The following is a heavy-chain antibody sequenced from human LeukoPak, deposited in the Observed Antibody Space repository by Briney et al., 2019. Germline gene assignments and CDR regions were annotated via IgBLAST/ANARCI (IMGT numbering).Heavy chain of an antibody. D-gene: IGHD6-19*01. CDR3: ARTPEYSSGWYPYWYYYYMDV. Sequence: SETLSLTCTVSGGSISSDCWSWLRQPPGKGLEWIGYIYTSGSTNYNPSLKSRVTISVDTSKNQFSLKLSSVTAADTAVYYCARTPEYSSGWYPYWYYYYMDVWGKGTTVTVSS. CDR1: GGSISSDC. V-gene: IGHV4-4*09. J-gene: IGHJ6*03. CDR2: IYTSGST.